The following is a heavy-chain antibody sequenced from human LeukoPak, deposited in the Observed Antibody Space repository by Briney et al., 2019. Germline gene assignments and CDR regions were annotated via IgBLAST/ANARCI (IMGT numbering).Heavy chain of an antibody. D-gene: IGHD6-13*01. CDR1: GGSISSYY. CDR2: IYYSGST. CDR3: VRDNPTLAAAGYPSYYGMDV. V-gene: IGHV4-59*01. J-gene: IGHJ6*02. Sequence: SETLSLTCTVSGGSISSYYWSWIRQPPGKGLEWIGYIYYSGSTNYNPSLKSRVTISVDTSKNQFSLKLSSVTAADTAVYYCVRDNPTLAAAGYPSYYGMDVWGQGTTVTVSS.